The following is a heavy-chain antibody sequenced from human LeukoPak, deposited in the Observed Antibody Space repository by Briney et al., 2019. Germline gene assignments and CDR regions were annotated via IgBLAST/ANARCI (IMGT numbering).Heavy chain of an antibody. J-gene: IGHJ2*01. CDR1: GFTFSSYA. Sequence: GGSLRLSCAASGFTFSSYAMSWVRQAPGKGLEWVSSISSGSIDMYYADSVKGRFTISRDGAKNSLYLQMNSLRAEDTAVYYCARDRFDGAWYFDLWGRGTLVIVSS. CDR2: ISSGSIDM. CDR3: ARDRFDGAWYFDL. D-gene: IGHD3-3*01. V-gene: IGHV3-21*01.